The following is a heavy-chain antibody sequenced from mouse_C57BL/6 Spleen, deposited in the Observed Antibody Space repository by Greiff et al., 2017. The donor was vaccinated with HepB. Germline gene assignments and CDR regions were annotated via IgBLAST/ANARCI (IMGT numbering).Heavy chain of an antibody. V-gene: IGHV1-47*01. D-gene: IGHD2-12*01. CDR2: FHPYNDDT. J-gene: IGHJ3*01. CDR3: AIGTRYSSWFAY. CDR1: GYTFTTYP. Sequence: VKLQESGAELVKPGASVKMSCKASGYTFTTYPIEWMKQNHGKSLEWIGNFHPYNDDTKYNEKFKGKATLTVEKSSSTVYLELSRLTSDDSAVYYCAIGTRYSSWFAYWGQGTLVTVSA.